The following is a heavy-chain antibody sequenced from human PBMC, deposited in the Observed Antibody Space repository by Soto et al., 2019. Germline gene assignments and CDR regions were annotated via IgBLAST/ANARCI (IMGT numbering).Heavy chain of an antibody. CDR2: ISSNGGST. J-gene: IGHJ6*02. V-gene: IGHV3-64*01. CDR1: GFTFSSYA. Sequence: GGSLRLSCAASGFTFSSYAMHWVRQAPGKGLEYVSAISSNGGSTYYANSVKGRFTISRDNSKNTLYLQMNSLRAEDTAVYYCARDRNTLYGMDVWGQGTTVTVSS. CDR3: ARDRNTLYGMDV. D-gene: IGHD2-2*02.